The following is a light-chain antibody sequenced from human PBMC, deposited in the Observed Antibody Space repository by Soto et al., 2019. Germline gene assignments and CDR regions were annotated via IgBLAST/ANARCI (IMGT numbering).Light chain of an antibody. Sequence: DIVMTQSPDSLGVSLGERATISCKSSQSLFHSSYNKNYLAWYQQRAGQPPKLLTYWASTRESGVPDRFSGSGSGTDFTLTISSLQAEHVAVYYCQQYYSTPWTFGQGTKVDI. CDR1: QSLFHSSYNKNY. CDR3: QQYYSTPWT. CDR2: WAS. V-gene: IGKV4-1*01. J-gene: IGKJ1*01.